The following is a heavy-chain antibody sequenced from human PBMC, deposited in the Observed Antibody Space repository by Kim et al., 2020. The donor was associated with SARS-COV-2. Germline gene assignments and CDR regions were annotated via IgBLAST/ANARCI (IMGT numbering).Heavy chain of an antibody. V-gene: IGHV1-18*04. D-gene: IGHD2-15*01. CDR1: GYTFTSYG. J-gene: IGHJ5*02. CDR3: AREMGTTLLPGVVGWFDP. Sequence: ASVKVSCKASGYTFTSYGISWVRQAPGQGLEWMGWISAYNGNTNYAQKLQGRVTMTTDTSTSTAYMELRSLRSDDTAVYYCAREMGTTLLPGVVGWFDPWGQGTLVTVSS. CDR2: ISAYNGNT.